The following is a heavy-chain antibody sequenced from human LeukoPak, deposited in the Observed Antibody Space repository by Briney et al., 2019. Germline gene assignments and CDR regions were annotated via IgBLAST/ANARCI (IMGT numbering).Heavy chain of an antibody. V-gene: IGHV3-7*05. Sequence: GGSLRLSCAASGFTFSSYWMSWVRQAPGKGLEWVANIKQDGSEKYYVDPVKGRFTISRDNAKNSLYLQMNSLRAEDTAVYYCARDPKNFYGHFDYWGQGTLVTVSS. D-gene: IGHD2/OR15-2a*01. CDR2: IKQDGSEK. CDR1: GFTFSSYW. CDR3: ARDPKNFYGHFDY. J-gene: IGHJ4*02.